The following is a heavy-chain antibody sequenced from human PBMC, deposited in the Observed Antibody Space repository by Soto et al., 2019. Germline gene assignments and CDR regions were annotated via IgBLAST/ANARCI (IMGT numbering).Heavy chain of an antibody. CDR3: TRRRFGVRGVTNMDV. CDR2: IYSSGST. Sequence: SETPSLISTVSGGSIGGSKYFWGWIRQSPGTGLEWLGTIYSSGSTYYNPSLKSRITMSLDTSKNQFSLNLGSVTAADTAVYYCTRRRFGVRGVTNMDVSGQGTTITFS. V-gene: IGHV4-39*01. CDR1: GGSIGGSKYF. J-gene: IGHJ6*02. D-gene: IGHD3-10*01.